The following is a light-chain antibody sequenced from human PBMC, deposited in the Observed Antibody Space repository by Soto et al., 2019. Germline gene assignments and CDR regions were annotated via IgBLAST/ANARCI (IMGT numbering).Light chain of an antibody. Sequence: EIMLTQSPATLSLSPGERATLSCRASQSVSSYLAWYQQKPGQAPRLLIYDTSNRATGIPARFSGSGSGTDFTLTISSLEPEDFAVYYCHQRKSWPRTFGQGTKV. V-gene: IGKV3-11*01. CDR3: HQRKSWPRT. J-gene: IGKJ1*01. CDR1: QSVSSY. CDR2: DTS.